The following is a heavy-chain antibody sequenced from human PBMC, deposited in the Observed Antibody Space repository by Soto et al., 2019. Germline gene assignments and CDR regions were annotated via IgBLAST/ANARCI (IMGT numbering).Heavy chain of an antibody. J-gene: IGHJ6*03. CDR3: ARTYDDVWSGQPYYMDV. CDR1: GYSISSSNW. Sequence: LSLTCAVSGYSISSSNWWGWIRQPPGKGLEWIGYIYYSGSTYYNPSLKSRVTMSVDTSKNQFSLKLSSVTAVDTAVYYCARTYDDVWSGQPYYMDVWGKGTTVTVSS. D-gene: IGHD3-3*01. CDR2: IYYSGST. V-gene: IGHV4-28*01.